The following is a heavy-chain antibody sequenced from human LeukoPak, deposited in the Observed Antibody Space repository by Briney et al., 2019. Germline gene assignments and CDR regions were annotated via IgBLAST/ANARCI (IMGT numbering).Heavy chain of an antibody. CDR1: GFTFSSYS. J-gene: IGHJ4*02. V-gene: IGHV3-48*01. CDR2: IGSSSSII. D-gene: IGHD2-2*01. CDR3: APWICIRTSCYLDY. Sequence: PGGSLRLCCAASGFTFSSYSMNWVRQAPGKGLEWVSYIGSSSSIIYYADSVKGRFTISRDNAKNSLYLQMNSLRAEDTAVYYCAPWICIRTSCYLDYWGQGTLVTVSS.